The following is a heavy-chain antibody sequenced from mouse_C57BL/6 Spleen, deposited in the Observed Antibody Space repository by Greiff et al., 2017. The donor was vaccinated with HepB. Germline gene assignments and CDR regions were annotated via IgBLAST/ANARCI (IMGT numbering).Heavy chain of an antibody. CDR3: ARPVSYGSTAWFAY. CDR1: GFTFSDYG. V-gene: IGHV5-17*01. Sequence: EVQLQESGGGLVKPGGSLKLSCAASGFTFSDYGMHWVRQAPEKGLEWVAYISSGSSTIYYADTVKGRFTISRDNAKNTLFLQMTSLRSEDTAMYYCARPVSYGSTAWFAYWGQGTLVTVSA. CDR2: ISSGSSTI. D-gene: IGHD1-1*01. J-gene: IGHJ3*01.